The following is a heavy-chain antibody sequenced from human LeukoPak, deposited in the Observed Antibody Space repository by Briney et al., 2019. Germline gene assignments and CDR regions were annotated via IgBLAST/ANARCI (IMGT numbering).Heavy chain of an antibody. CDR3: ARRSKASAGGAFDV. V-gene: IGHV4-59*01. CDR2: IHYSGST. Sequence: PSETLSLTCTVSGGSISTYYWSRIRQPPGKGLEWFGYIHYSGSTNYSPSLKSRVTISVDTSKNQFSLKLSSVTAADTAVYYCARRSKASAGGAFDVWGQGTMVTVSS. D-gene: IGHD6-13*01. J-gene: IGHJ3*01. CDR1: GGSISTYY.